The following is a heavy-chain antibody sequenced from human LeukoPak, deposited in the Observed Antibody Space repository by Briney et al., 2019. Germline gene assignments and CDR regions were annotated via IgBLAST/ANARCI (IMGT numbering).Heavy chain of an antibody. Sequence: PGGSLRLSCAASGFTFTTYWMHWVRQAPGKGLVWVSHINSDGSITSYADSVKGRFTIPRDNAKNTLYLQMNSLRAEDTAVYYCAKAPPVGAHYFDYWGQGTLVTVSS. V-gene: IGHV3-74*01. CDR3: AKAPPVGAHYFDY. CDR2: INSDGSIT. J-gene: IGHJ4*02. D-gene: IGHD1-26*01. CDR1: GFTFTTYW.